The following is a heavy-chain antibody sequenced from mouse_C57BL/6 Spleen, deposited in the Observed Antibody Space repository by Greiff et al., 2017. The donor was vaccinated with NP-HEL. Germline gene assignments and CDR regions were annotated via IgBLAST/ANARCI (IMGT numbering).Heavy chain of an antibody. Sequence: VQLQESGAELARPGASVKLSCKASGYTFTSYGISWVKQRTGQGLEWIGEIYPRSGNTNYNEKFKSKATLTADKSSSTAYMQLRSLTSEDSAVYFCARWNDDYSLYCDYWGQGTTLTVSS. CDR1: GYTFTSYG. D-gene: IGHD2-3*01. V-gene: IGHV1-81*01. CDR3: ARWNDDYSLYCDY. J-gene: IGHJ2*01. CDR2: IYPRSGNT.